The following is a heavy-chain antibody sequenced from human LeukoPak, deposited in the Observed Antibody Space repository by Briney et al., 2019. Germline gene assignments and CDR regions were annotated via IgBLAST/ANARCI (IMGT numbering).Heavy chain of an antibody. CDR3: ARDQEGFDY. CDR2: IYPRDGST. Sequence: ASVKVSCKASGYTFTSNYIHWVRQAPGQGLEWMGMIYPRDGSTSYAQKFQGRVTVTRDTSTSTVHMELSGLRSEDTAAYYCARDQEGFDYWGQGTLVTVSS. V-gene: IGHV1-46*01. CDR1: GYTFTSNY. J-gene: IGHJ4*02.